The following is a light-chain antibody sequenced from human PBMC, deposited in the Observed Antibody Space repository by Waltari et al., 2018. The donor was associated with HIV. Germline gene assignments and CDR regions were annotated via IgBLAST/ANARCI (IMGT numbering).Light chain of an antibody. Sequence: QSALTQPPSASGSPGQSVTISCTGTSNDVGAYDYVSWYQQHPGRAPKLLIYEFTKRPSGVPDRFSGSKSGNTASLTVSGLQAEDDGHYYCTSYVDNYVVFFGGGTKLTVL. CDR3: TSYVDNYVVF. J-gene: IGLJ2*01. V-gene: IGLV2-8*01. CDR1: SNDVGAYDY. CDR2: EFT.